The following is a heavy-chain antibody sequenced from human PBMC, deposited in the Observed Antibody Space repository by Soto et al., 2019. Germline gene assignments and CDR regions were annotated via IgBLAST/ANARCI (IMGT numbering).Heavy chain of an antibody. Sequence: EVQLVDSGGGLVQPGGSLRLSCAASGFTFSSYWMSWVRQAPGKGLEWVANINQDGSEEYYVDSVRGRFTISRDNAKNSLYLQMNSLRAEDTAIYYCARRPRKNWNSNLDYWGQGTLVTVSS. CDR3: ARRPRKNWNSNLDY. J-gene: IGHJ4*02. D-gene: IGHD1-1*01. CDR1: GFTFSSYW. V-gene: IGHV3-7*04. CDR2: INQDGSEE.